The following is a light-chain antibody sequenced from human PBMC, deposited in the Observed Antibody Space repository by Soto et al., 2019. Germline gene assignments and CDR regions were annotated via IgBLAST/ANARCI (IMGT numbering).Light chain of an antibody. Sequence: DIQMTQSPSSLSASVGDRVTITCQASQDINNYLNWYQQKPGKAPKLLIYYASNLETGVPSPFSGSGSGTDFTFTISSLQPEDIATYYCQQYDNLPLTFGGGTTVEIK. CDR1: QDINNY. CDR2: YAS. CDR3: QQYDNLPLT. J-gene: IGKJ4*01. V-gene: IGKV1-33*01.